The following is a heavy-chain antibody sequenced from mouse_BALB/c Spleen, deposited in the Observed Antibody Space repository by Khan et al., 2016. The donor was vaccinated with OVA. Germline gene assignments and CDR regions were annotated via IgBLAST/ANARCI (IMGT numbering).Heavy chain of an antibody. CDR2: ISYSGST. Sequence: EVQLQESGPGLVKPSQSLSLTCTVTGYSITSGYGWNWIRQFPGNKLEWMGYISYSGSTNYNPPLKSRISITRDTSKNQFFLQLNSVATEDTATYYCARTAGIKYWGQGTTLTVSS. V-gene: IGHV3-2*02. CDR3: ARTAGIKY. J-gene: IGHJ2*01. CDR1: GYSITSGYG. D-gene: IGHD1-2*01.